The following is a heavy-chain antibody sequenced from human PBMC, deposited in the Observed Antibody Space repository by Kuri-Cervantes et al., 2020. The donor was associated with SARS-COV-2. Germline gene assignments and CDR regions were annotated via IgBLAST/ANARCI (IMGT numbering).Heavy chain of an antibody. CDR1: GFALRSYG. Sequence: GESLKISCAASGFALRSYGMHWVRQAPGKGLEWVAVTSFDENNKRYADSVKGRFSISRDNSKNTLYLQMNSLKVEDTAVYYCAKDLWEWERFYFYGMDVWGQGTTVTVSS. V-gene: IGHV3-30*18. CDR2: TSFDENNK. J-gene: IGHJ6*02. D-gene: IGHD1-26*01. CDR3: AKDLWEWERFYFYGMDV.